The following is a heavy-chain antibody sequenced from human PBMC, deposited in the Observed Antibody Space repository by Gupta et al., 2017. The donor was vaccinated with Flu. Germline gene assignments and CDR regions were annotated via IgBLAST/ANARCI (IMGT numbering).Heavy chain of an antibody. CDR2: INHSGST. D-gene: IGHD5-24*01. J-gene: IGHJ5*01. Sequence: QVQLQQWGAGLLKPSETLSLTCAVYGGSFSGYYWSWIRQPPGKGLEWIGEINHSGSTKYKPSRKRRVTISVDTSKNQCSQKLNSVTTANKAVEECARVLSHVERATIAGLDSRGHGTLVTVSS. CDR3: ARVLSHVERATIAGLDS. V-gene: IGHV4-34*01. CDR1: GGSFSGYY.